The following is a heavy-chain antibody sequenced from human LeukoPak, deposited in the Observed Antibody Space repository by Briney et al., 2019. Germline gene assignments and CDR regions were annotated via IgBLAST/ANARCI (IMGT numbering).Heavy chain of an antibody. CDR2: ISGSGGST. Sequence: GGSLRLSCAASGFTFSSYAMSWVRQAPGKGLEWVSAISGSGGSTYYADSVKGRFTISRDNSKNTLYLQMNSLRAEDTAVYYCAKGAGHYNWNDYHFDYWGQGTLVTVSS. CDR1: GFTFSSYA. D-gene: IGHD1-1*01. CDR3: AKGAGHYNWNDYHFDY. J-gene: IGHJ4*02. V-gene: IGHV3-23*01.